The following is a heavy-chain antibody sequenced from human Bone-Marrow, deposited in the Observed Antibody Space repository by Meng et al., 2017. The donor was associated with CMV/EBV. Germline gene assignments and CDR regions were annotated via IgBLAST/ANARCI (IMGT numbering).Heavy chain of an antibody. CDR3: ASQAGYDSTWHII. Sequence: GSLRLSCTVSGGSISSTSYYWGWIRQPPGNGLEWIGTIYYSVTTYNNPSLKSRVTLAVDTSKNQFSLTLSSVTAADTAVYFGASQAGYDSTWHIIWGQGPLVTVSS. J-gene: IGHJ4*02. D-gene: IGHD6-13*01. CDR1: GGSISSTSYY. V-gene: IGHV4-39*01. CDR2: IYYSVTT.